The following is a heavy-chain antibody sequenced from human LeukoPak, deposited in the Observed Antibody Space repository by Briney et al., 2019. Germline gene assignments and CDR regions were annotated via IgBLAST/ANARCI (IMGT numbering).Heavy chain of an antibody. V-gene: IGHV3-23*01. CDR2: ISPSGGIT. CDR1: GFTFTNSV. J-gene: IGHJ3*01. D-gene: IGHD6-19*01. CDR3: AEDWPAAVTSTPGY. Sequence: GGPLRLPCAASGFTFTNSVLRGLRQAPGKGVKWVSSISPSGGITYYADSVKGRFTLSRDNSRNTVYFQMNSLRDEDTAIYYCAEDWPAAVTSTPGYWGQGTMVIVSS.